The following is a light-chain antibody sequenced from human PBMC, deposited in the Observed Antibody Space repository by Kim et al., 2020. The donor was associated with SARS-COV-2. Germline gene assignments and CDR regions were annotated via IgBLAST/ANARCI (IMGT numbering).Light chain of an antibody. CDR3: HQYGSSPIT. J-gene: IGKJ5*01. CDR2: DAF. Sequence: EIVLKQAPGSLALSQGERAALSCRASQSVSNKYVAWYQQKPGQAPRLLIHDAFIRATGIPDRFSGDGSGTDFTLTISRVEPEDFAVYYCHQYGSSPITFGQGTRLEIK. V-gene: IGKV3-20*01. CDR1: QSVSNKY.